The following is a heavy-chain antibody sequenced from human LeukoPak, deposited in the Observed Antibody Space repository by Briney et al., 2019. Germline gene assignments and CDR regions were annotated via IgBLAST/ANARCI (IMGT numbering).Heavy chain of an antibody. J-gene: IGHJ3*02. V-gene: IGHV3-9*01. D-gene: IGHD6-6*01. CDR1: GFTFDDYA. Sequence: GGSLRLSCAASGFTFDDYAMHWVRQAPGKGLEWVSGISWNSGSIGYADSVKGRFTIFRDNAKNSLYLQMNSLRAEDTALYYCAKDFWQLVEYSRSAFDIWGQGTMVTVSS. CDR2: ISWNSGSI. CDR3: AKDFWQLVEYSRSAFDI.